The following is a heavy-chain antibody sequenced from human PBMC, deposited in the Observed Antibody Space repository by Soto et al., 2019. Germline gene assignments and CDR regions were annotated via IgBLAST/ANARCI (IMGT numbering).Heavy chain of an antibody. CDR1: GDSVSSNSAA. CDR3: ARDTRSDCSGGSCRRDDAFAI. D-gene: IGHD2-15*01. V-gene: IGHV6-1*01. CDR2: TYYRSKWYN. Sequence: SQTLSLTGAISGDSVSSNSAAWNWIRQSPSRGLEWLGRTYYRSKWYNDYAVSVKSRITINPDTSKNQFSLQLNSVTPEDTAVYYCARDTRSDCSGGSCRRDDAFAIWGQGTMVPVSS. J-gene: IGHJ3*02.